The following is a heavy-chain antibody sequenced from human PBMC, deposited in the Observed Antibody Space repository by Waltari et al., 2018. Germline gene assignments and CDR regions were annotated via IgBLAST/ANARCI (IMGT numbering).Heavy chain of an antibody. J-gene: IGHJ6*02. Sequence: EVQLVQSGAEVKKPGESLKISCKGSGYSFTSYWIGWVRQLPGKGLELMGIIYPGDSDTRYSPSFQGQVTISADKSISTAYLQWSSLKASDTAMYYCARLSRSGTTYYYYGMDVWGQGTTVTVSS. D-gene: IGHD1-7*01. V-gene: IGHV5-51*01. CDR1: GYSFTSYW. CDR3: ARLSRSGTTYYYYGMDV. CDR2: IYPGDSDT.